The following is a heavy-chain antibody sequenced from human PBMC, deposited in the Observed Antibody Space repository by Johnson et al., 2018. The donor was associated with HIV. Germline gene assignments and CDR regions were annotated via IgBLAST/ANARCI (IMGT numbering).Heavy chain of an antibody. D-gene: IGHD6-6*01. CDR1: GFTFDDYA. Sequence: QVQLVESGGGLVQPGRSLRLSCAASGFTFDDYAMHWVRQAPGKGLEWVAVISYDGRAAYYADSVKGRFTSSRDKSKNTLYLQMNSLRAEDMAVYYCAKGQYSSSPCAFDIWGQGTMVTVSS. J-gene: IGHJ3*02. V-gene: IGHV3-30*04. CDR3: AKGQYSSSPCAFDI. CDR2: ISYDGRAA.